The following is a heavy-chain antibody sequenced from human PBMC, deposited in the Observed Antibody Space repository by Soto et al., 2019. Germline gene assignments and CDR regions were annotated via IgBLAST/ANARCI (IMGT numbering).Heavy chain of an antibody. CDR3: ARHYDSSGYYVNYFDY. CDR2: ISDSGST. Sequence: SETLSLTCTVSGGSISSYYWSWIRQPPGKGLAWIGYISDSGSTKYNPSLKSRVTISVDTAKNQFSLKLSSVTAADTAVYYCARHYDSSGYYVNYFDYWGQGSLVTVAS. V-gene: IGHV4-59*01. CDR1: GGSISSYY. J-gene: IGHJ4*02. D-gene: IGHD3-22*01.